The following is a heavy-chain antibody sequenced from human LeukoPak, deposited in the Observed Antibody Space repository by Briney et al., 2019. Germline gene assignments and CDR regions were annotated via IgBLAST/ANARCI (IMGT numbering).Heavy chain of an antibody. CDR2: IYYSGST. V-gene: IGHV4-59*01. CDR3: ASPDD. Sequence: SETLSLTCTVSGGSISSYYCSWIRQPPGKGLEWIGYIYYSGSTNYNPSLKSRVTISVDTSKNQFSLKLSSVTAADTAVYYCASPDDWGQGTLVTVSS. CDR1: GGSISSYY. J-gene: IGHJ4*02.